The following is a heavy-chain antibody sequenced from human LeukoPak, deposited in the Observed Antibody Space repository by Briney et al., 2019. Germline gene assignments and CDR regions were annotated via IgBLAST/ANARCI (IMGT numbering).Heavy chain of an antibody. CDR1: GDSISSSNCY. CDR2: IYFSGGT. D-gene: IGHD3-9*01. CDR3: ARQYIDILTGYHRGELYWYFDL. J-gene: IGHJ2*01. Sequence: PSETLSLTCTVSGDSISSSNCYWGWIRQPPGKGLEWIGSIYFSGGTYYNASLKSRVTISLDTSKNQFSLKLNSVTAADTAVYYCARQYIDILTGYHRGELYWYFDLWGRGTLVTVSS. V-gene: IGHV4-39*01.